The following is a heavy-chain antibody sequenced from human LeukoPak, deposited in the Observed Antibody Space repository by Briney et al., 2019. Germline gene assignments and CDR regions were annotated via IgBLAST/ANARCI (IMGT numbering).Heavy chain of an antibody. D-gene: IGHD4-11*01. CDR1: GFTFSSYG. V-gene: IGHV3-30*03. Sequence: PGGSLRLSCAASGFTFSSYGMHWVRQAPGKGLEWVAAISYDGSNKYFVDSLKGRFTISRDNAKNSLYLQMNSLRVEDTAVYYCARGDGGDSYYKTYWGRGTLVTVSS. CDR2: ISYDGSNK. CDR3: ARGDGGDSYYKTY. J-gene: IGHJ4*02.